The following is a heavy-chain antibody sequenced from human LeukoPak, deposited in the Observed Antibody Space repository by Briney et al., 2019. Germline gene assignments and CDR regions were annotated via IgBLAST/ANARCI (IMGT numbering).Heavy chain of an antibody. CDR1: GYTFTGYY. J-gene: IGHJ4*02. CDR2: INPNSGGT. V-gene: IGHV1-2*02. CDR3: ARDSGDLENFDY. D-gene: IGHD2-21*02. Sequence: ASVKVSCKASGYTFTGYYIHWVRQAPGQGLEWMGWINPNSGGTNYAQKLQGRVTMTTDTSTSTAYMELRSLRSDDTAVYYCARDSGDLENFDYWGQGTLVTVSS.